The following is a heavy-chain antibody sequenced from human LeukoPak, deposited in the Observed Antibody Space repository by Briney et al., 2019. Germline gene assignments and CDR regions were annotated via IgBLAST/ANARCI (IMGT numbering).Heavy chain of an antibody. J-gene: IGHJ4*02. V-gene: IGHV1-18*04. CDR1: GYTFTSYG. CDR2: VSAYNGNT. Sequence: ASVKVSCKASGYTFTSYGISWVRQAPGQGLEWMGWVSAYNGNTNYAQKLQGRVTMTTDTSTSTAYMELRSLRSDDTAVYYCAREGGWFGELLTTIDYWGQGTLVTVSS. D-gene: IGHD3-10*01. CDR3: AREGGWFGELLTTIDY.